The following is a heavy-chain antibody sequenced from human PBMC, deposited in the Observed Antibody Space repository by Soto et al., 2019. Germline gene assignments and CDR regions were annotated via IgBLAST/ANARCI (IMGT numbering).Heavy chain of an antibody. V-gene: IGHV3-48*02. Sequence: PGGSLRLSCAASGFTFSSYSMNWVRQAPGKGLEWVSYISSSSSTIYYADSVKGRFTISRDNAKNSLYLQMNSLRDEDTAVYYYARDTWELLPLYYFDYWGQGTLVTVSS. CDR2: ISSSSSTI. J-gene: IGHJ4*02. CDR1: GFTFSSYS. D-gene: IGHD1-26*01. CDR3: ARDTWELLPLYYFDY.